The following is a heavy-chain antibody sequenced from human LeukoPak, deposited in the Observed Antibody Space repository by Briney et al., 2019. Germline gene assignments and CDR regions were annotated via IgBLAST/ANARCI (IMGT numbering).Heavy chain of an antibody. Sequence: ASVKVSCKTSGYTFTTFDINWVRQATGQGLEWMGWMNPNSGNTGFAQKFQGRLTMTRNTPINTAYMELNTLRSEDTAVYYCARGGSGWPLDYWGQGTLVTVSS. V-gene: IGHV1-8*01. J-gene: IGHJ4*02. CDR2: MNPNSGNT. CDR1: GYTFTTFD. D-gene: IGHD6-25*01. CDR3: ARGGSGWPLDY.